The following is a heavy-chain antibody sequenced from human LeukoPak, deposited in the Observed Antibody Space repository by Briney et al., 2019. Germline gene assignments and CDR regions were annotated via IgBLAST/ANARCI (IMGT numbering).Heavy chain of an antibody. CDR2: ISSSSSYI. J-gene: IGHJ4*02. CDR3: ARLRTSLEEWGSGYY. V-gene: IGHV3-21*01. D-gene: IGHD3-22*01. Sequence: GGSLRLSCAASGFTFSSYSMNWVRQAPGKGLEWVSSISSSSSYIYYADSVKGRFTISRDNAKNSLYLQMNSLRAEDTAVYYCARLRTSLEEWGSGYYWGQGTLVTVSS. CDR1: GFTFSSYS.